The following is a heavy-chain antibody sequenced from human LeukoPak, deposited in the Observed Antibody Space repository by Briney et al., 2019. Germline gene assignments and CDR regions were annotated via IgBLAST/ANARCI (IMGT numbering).Heavy chain of an antibody. D-gene: IGHD3-22*01. CDR1: GGSISSYY. V-gene: IGHV4-4*07. CDR2: IYTSGST. Sequence: PSETLSLTCTVSGGSISSYYWSWIRQPAGKGLEWIGRIYTSGSTNYNPSLKSRVTMSVDTSKNQFSLKLSPVTAADTAVYYCARDIPYYYDSSGFDAFDIWGQGTMVTVSS. J-gene: IGHJ3*02. CDR3: ARDIPYYYDSSGFDAFDI.